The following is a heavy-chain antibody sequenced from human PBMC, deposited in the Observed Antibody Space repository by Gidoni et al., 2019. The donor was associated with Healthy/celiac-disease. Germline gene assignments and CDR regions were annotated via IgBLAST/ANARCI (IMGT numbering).Heavy chain of an antibody. Sequence: QVQLVESGGGVGQRGRAGRLAGAASGFTVSSYGMHWVRQAPGKGLELVAVISYDGSNQYYADSVKGRFTISRANSKNTLYLQMNSLRAEDTAVYYCRYDFWSGTSSGMDVWGQGTTVTVSS. CDR1: GFTVSSYG. CDR2: ISYDGSNQ. D-gene: IGHD3-3*01. J-gene: IGHJ6*02. CDR3: RYDFWSGTSSGMDV. V-gene: IGHV3-30*03.